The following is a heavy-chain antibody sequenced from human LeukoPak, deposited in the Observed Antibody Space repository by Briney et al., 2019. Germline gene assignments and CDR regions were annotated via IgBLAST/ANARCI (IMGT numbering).Heavy chain of an antibody. Sequence: GASVKVSFKSSGYTFSSYGISWVRQAPGQGLEWMAWISAYNGNTNYAQKFQGRVTMTTDTSTSTAYMELRSLTSDDTAVYFCARDGSSFCSRTSCYSGYYYYGMDVWGQGTTVTVSS. D-gene: IGHD2-2*01. J-gene: IGHJ6*02. CDR2: ISAYNGNT. CDR1: GYTFSSYG. V-gene: IGHV1-18*01. CDR3: ARDGSSFCSRTSCYSGYYYYGMDV.